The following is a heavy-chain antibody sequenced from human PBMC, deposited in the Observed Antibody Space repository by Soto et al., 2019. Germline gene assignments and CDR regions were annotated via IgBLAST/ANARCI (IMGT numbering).Heavy chain of an antibody. CDR2: ISSSSSYI. Sequence: EVQLVESGGGLVKPGGSLRLSCAASGFTFSSYSMNWVRQAPGKWLEWVSSISSSSSYIYYADSVKGRFTISRDNAKNSLSLQMNSLRSEDTAVDYCASDPPAMFRGYDYWGQGTLVTVSS. D-gene: IGHD3-10*01. V-gene: IGHV3-21*01. CDR1: GFTFSSYS. J-gene: IGHJ4*02. CDR3: ASDPPAMFRGYDY.